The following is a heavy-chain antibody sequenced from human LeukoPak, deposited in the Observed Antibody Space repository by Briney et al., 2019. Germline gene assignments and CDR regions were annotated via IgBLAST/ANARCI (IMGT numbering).Heavy chain of an antibody. CDR1: GGSISSGSYY. Sequence: SQTLSLTCTVSGGSISSGSYYWSWIRQPAGKGLESIGRIYTSGSTNYNPSLKSRVTMSVDTSKNQFSLKLSSVTAADTAVYYCARGVGYCSSTSCYTGFDYWGQGTLVTVSS. CDR2: IYTSGST. V-gene: IGHV4-61*02. J-gene: IGHJ4*02. D-gene: IGHD2-2*02. CDR3: ARGVGYCSSTSCYTGFDY.